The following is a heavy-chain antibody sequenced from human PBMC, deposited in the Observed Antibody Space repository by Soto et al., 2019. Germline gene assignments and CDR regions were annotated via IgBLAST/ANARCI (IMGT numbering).Heavy chain of an antibody. D-gene: IGHD2-2*01. J-gene: IGHJ6*02. CDR1: GYTFTSYG. CDR3: ARDTHFSSTSCYEYYYYGMDV. CDR2: ISAYNGNT. Sequence: ASVKVSCKASGYTFTSYGISWVRQAPGQGLEWMGWISAYNGNTNHAQKLQGRVTMTTDTSTSTAYMELRSVRSADTAVYYSARDTHFSSTSCYEYYYYGMDVWGQGTTVTISS. V-gene: IGHV1-18*01.